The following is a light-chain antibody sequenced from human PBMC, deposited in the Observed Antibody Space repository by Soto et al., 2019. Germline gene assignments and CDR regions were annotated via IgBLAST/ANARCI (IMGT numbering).Light chain of an antibody. V-gene: IGLV3-21*02. Sequence: SYELAQPPSVSVAPGQTATVTCGGSNIGSKSVHWYRQKPGQAPVLVVYDDSERPSGIPERFSGSNSGNTATLTISRVEADDEADFYCQVWDSSSEHYVFGTGTKVTVL. CDR2: DDS. J-gene: IGLJ1*01. CDR1: NIGSKS. CDR3: QVWDSSSEHYV.